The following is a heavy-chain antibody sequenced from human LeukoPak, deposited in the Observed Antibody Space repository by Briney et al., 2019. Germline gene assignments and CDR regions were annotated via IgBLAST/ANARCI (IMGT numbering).Heavy chain of an antibody. V-gene: IGHV3-48*03. Sequence: PGGSLRLSCAASGFTFSSYEMNWVRQAPGKGLEWVSYISSSGSTIYYADSVKGRFTISRDNAKNSLYLQMNSLRAEDTAVYYCARDEGRYGSGYDYWGQGTLVTVSS. CDR1: GFTFSSYE. J-gene: IGHJ4*02. CDR3: ARDEGRYGSGYDY. CDR2: ISSSGSTI. D-gene: IGHD3-10*01.